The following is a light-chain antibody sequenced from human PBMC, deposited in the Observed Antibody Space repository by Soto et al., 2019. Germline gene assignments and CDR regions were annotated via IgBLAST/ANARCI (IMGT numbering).Light chain of an antibody. CDR3: CSYAGSNTLVV. V-gene: IGLV2-11*01. CDR1: SSDVGGYKY. CDR2: DVS. J-gene: IGLJ2*01. Sequence: QSALTQPRSVSGSPGQSVTISCTGTSSDVGGYKYVSWYQRHPGKAPKLMIYDVSERPSGVPDRFSGSKSGNTASLTISGLQAEDEADYYCCSYAGSNTLVVFGGGTKLTVL.